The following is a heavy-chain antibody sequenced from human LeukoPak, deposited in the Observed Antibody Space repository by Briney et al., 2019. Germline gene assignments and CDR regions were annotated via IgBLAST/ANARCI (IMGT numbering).Heavy chain of an antibody. V-gene: IGHV3-9*01. D-gene: IGHD6-13*01. CDR1: GFTFDDYA. CDR3: AKARNIAAPLVLPLSFDY. J-gene: IGHJ4*02. Sequence: GRSLRLSCAASGFTFDDYAMHWVRQAPGKGLESVSGISWNSGSIGYADSVKGRFTISRDNAKNSLYLQMNSLRAEDTALYYCAKARNIAAPLVLPLSFDYWGQGTLVTVSS. CDR2: ISWNSGSI.